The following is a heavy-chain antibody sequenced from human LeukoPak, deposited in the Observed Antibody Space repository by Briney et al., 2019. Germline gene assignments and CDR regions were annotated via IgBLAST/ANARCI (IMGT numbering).Heavy chain of an antibody. CDR1: GLTFSSSE. V-gene: IGHV3-48*03. CDR2: SSSDGTTE. Sequence: PGGSPRLSCAASGLTFSSSEIHWVRQTPGKGLEWLSYSSSDGTTEYYADSVKGRFTIFRDNAKNSLYLQMNSLSGDDTAVYYCTSASRWGQGTLVTVSS. J-gene: IGHJ3*01. CDR3: TSASR.